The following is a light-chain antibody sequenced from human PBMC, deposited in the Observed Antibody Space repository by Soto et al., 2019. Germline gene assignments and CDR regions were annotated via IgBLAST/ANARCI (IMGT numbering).Light chain of an antibody. Sequence: QSALTQPASVSGSPGRSVTISCTGTSSDVGDYNFVSWYQQHPGKAPKLLIYDVTNRPSGVSNRFSGSKSGNTASLTISGLQADDEADYSCSSYTTFSTLVIFGGGTKLTVL. V-gene: IGLV2-14*03. CDR1: SSDVGDYNF. J-gene: IGLJ2*01. CDR2: DVT. CDR3: SSYTTFSTLVI.